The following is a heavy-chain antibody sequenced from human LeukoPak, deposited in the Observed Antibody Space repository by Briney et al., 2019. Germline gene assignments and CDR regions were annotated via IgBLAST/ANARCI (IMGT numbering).Heavy chain of an antibody. CDR3: ARLRYDSSGLWVGACDI. Sequence: GGSLRLSCAVSGFTFSSYWMHWVRQVPGKGLVWVSRINSNGTTTIYANPVKGRFTISRDNAKNTLYLQINSLRAEDTAVYYCARLRYDSSGLWVGACDIWGQGTMVTVSS. J-gene: IGHJ3*02. D-gene: IGHD3-22*01. CDR1: GFTFSSYW. CDR2: INSNGTTT. V-gene: IGHV3-74*01.